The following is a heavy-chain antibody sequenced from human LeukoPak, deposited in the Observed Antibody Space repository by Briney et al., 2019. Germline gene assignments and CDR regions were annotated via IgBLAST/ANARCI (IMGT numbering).Heavy chain of an antibody. CDR3: TRSDIVVVPAANFY. Sequence: SVKVSCKASGGTFSSYAISWVRQAPGQGLEWMGGIIPIFGTANYAQKFQGRVTITADESTSTAYMEPSSLRSEDTAVYYCTRSDIVVVPAANFYWGQGTLVTVSS. V-gene: IGHV1-69*13. D-gene: IGHD2-2*01. CDR1: GGTFSSYA. CDR2: IIPIFGTA. J-gene: IGHJ4*02.